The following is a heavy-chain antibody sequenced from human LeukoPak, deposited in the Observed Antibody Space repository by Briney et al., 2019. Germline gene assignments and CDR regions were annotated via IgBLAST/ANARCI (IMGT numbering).Heavy chain of an antibody. CDR1: GFTFSSYG. J-gene: IGHJ5*02. V-gene: IGHV3-30*18. CDR2: ISYDGSNK. CDR3: AKVSEYQLLSPEGWFDP. Sequence: GRSLRLSCAASGFTFSSYGMHWVRQAPGKGLEWVAVISYDGSNKYYADSVKGRFTISRDNSKNTLYLQMSSLRAEDTAVYYCAKVSEYQLLSPEGWFDPWGQGTLVTVSS. D-gene: IGHD2-2*01.